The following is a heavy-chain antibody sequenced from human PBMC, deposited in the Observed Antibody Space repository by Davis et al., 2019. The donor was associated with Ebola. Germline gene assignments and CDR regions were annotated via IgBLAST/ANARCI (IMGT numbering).Heavy chain of an antibody. CDR1: GFTFSSYA. CDR2: ISGSGGST. D-gene: IGHD3-3*01. V-gene: IGHV3-23*01. Sequence: GESLKISCAASGFTFSSYAMSWVCQAPGKGLEWVSAISGSGGSTYYADSVKGRFTISRDNSKNTLYLQMNSLRAEDTAIYYCAKDKNYDFWSGYPHDAFDIWGQGAMVTVSS. J-gene: IGHJ3*02. CDR3: AKDKNYDFWSGYPHDAFDI.